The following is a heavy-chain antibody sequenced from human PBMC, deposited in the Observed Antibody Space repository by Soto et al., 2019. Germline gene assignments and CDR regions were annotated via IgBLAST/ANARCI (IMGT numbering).Heavy chain of an antibody. CDR1: GFTFSSYG. Sequence: GGSLRLSCAASGFTFSSYGMHWVRQAPGKGLEWVAVISYDGSNKYYADSVKGRFTISRDNSKNTLYLQMNSLRAEDTAVYYCAKDRGARYYYYYYGMDVWGQGTTVTVSS. D-gene: IGHD3-10*01. V-gene: IGHV3-30*18. J-gene: IGHJ6*02. CDR3: AKDRGARYYYYYYGMDV. CDR2: ISYDGSNK.